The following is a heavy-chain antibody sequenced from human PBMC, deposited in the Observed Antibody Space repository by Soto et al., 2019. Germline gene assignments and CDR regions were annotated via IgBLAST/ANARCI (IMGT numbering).Heavy chain of an antibody. Sequence: QVQLVQSGAEVKKPGSSVKVSCKASGDTFSSYAINWVRQAPGQGLEWMGGIIPIFGTTNYAQRFQGRVTITADESTSTAYMELSSLRSEDTAVYYCAKDTSMVTGFDYWGQGTLVTVSS. J-gene: IGHJ4*02. CDR1: GDTFSSYA. CDR3: AKDTSMVTGFDY. V-gene: IGHV1-69*12. CDR2: IIPIFGTT. D-gene: IGHD5-18*01.